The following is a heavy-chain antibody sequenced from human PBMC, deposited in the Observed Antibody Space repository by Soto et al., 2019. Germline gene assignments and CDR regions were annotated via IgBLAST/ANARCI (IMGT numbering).Heavy chain of an antibody. J-gene: IGHJ4*02. CDR2: IWYDGSNK. D-gene: IGHD3-22*01. V-gene: IGHV3-33*01. CDR3: ARDQYYDSSGYYQGGWLGY. CDR1: GFTFSSYG. Sequence: GGSLRLSCAASGFTFSSYGMHWVRQAPGKGLEWVAVIWYDGSNKYYADSVKGRFTISRDNSKNTLYLQMNSLRAEDTAVYYCARDQYYDSSGYYQGGWLGYWGQGTLVTVS.